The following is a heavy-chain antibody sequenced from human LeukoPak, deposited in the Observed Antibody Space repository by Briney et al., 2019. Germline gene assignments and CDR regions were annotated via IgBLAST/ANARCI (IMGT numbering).Heavy chain of an antibody. D-gene: IGHD1-7*01. CDR1: GFNFGNYG. V-gene: IGHV3-33*06. CDR3: AKENRNYVFYDY. Sequence: GGSLRLSCAASGFNFGNYGMHWARQAPGKGLEWVAAIWYDGGKTEYAESVKGRFTISRDNSRNTLYLQMNSLRAEDTAVYYCAKENRNYVFYDYWGQGTLVTVSS. CDR2: IWYDGGKT. J-gene: IGHJ4*02.